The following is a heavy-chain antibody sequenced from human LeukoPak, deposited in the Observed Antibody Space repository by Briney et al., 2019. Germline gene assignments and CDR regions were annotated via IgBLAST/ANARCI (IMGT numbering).Heavy chain of an antibody. Sequence: SETLSLTRAVSGGSISNSNWWSWVRQPPGKGLEWIGETNYGGTTTYNPSLKSRVTISVDKSKNQFSLKVSSVTAADTAVYFCASLGRGGVSDWGQGNMVTVSS. CDR2: TNYGGTT. CDR3: ASLGRGGVSD. CDR1: GGSISNSNW. D-gene: IGHD2-8*02. V-gene: IGHV4-4*02. J-gene: IGHJ4*02.